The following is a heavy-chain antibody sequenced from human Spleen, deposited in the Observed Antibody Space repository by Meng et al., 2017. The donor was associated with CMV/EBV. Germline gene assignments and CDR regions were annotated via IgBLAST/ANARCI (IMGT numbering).Heavy chain of an antibody. CDR2: ISGSGGST. V-gene: IGHV3-23*01. J-gene: IGHJ6*02. CDR1: GFTFSSYA. D-gene: IGHD1/OR15-1a*01. Sequence: LSLTCAASGFTFSSYAKSWVRQAPGKGLEWVSAISGSGGSTYYADSVKGRFTISRDNSKNTLYLQMNSLRAEDTAVYYCAKYLDQYYYYYGMDVWGQGTTVTVSS. CDR3: AKYLDQYYYYYGMDV.